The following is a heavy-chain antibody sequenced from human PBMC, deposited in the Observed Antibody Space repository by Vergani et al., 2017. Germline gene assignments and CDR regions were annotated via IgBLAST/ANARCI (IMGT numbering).Heavy chain of an antibody. Sequence: QVQLQESGPGLVKPSETLSLTCTVSGGSISSYYWSWIRQPPGKGLEWIGYIYYSGSTNYNPSLKSRVTISVDTSKNQFSLKLSSETAADTAVYYCARVTTVTNYYYYMDVWGKGTTVTVSS. CDR1: GGSISSYY. CDR3: ARVTTVTNYYYYMDV. J-gene: IGHJ6*03. V-gene: IGHV4-59*01. D-gene: IGHD4-17*01. CDR2: IYYSGST.